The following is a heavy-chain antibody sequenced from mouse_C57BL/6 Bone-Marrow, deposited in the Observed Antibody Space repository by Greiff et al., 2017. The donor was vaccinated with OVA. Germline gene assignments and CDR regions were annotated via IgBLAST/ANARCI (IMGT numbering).Heavy chain of an antibody. J-gene: IGHJ3*01. CDR3: TRGDYVPAWFAY. CDR1: GFTFSSYA. D-gene: IGHD2-4*01. CDR2: ISSGGDYI. Sequence: EVNLVESGEGLVKPGGSLKLSCAASGFTFSSYAMSWVRQTPEKRLEWVAYISSGGDYIYYADTVKGRFTISRDNARNTLYLQMSSLKSEDTAMYYCTRGDYVPAWFAYWGQGTLVTVSA. V-gene: IGHV5-9-1*02.